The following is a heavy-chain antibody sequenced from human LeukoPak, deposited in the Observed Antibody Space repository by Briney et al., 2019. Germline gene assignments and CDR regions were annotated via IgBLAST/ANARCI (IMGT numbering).Heavy chain of an antibody. CDR3: ARDPYYDSSGPYWYFDL. Sequence: ASVKVSCKASGYTFTSYGISWVRQAPGQGLEWMGWISAYNGNTNYAQKLQDRVTMTTDTSTSTAYMELRSLRSDDTAVYYCARDPYYDSSGPYWYFDLWGRGTLVTVSS. V-gene: IGHV1-18*01. D-gene: IGHD3-22*01. CDR1: GYTFTSYG. CDR2: ISAYNGNT. J-gene: IGHJ2*01.